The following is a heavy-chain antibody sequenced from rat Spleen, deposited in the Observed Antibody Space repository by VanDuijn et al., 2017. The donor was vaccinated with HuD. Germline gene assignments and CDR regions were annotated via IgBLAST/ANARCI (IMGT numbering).Heavy chain of an antibody. CDR1: GFSLISYT. Sequence: QVQLKESGPGLVQPSQTLSLTCTVSGFSLISYTVSWVRQPPGKGLAWMGGIWGDGSTNYNSALKSRLSISRDTSKSQVFLKMNNLQTEDTAMHFCARSDFSSPYYFDYWGQGVMVTVSS. J-gene: IGHJ2*01. V-gene: IGHV2-15*01. D-gene: IGHD1-2*01. CDR3: ARSDFSSPYYFDY. CDR2: IWGDGST.